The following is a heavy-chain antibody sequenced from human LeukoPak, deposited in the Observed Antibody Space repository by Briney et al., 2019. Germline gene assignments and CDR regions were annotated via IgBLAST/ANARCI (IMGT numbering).Heavy chain of an antibody. CDR1: GFTFSSYA. CDR2: VSASAGGT. V-gene: IGHV3-23*01. Sequence: GGSLRLSCAASGFTFSSYAMSWVRQAPGKGLEWVSAVSASAGGTYYAGSVKGRFSISRDNSKNTLYLQMNSLRAEDTAVYFCALGSCSGGSCYRFDYWGQGTLVSVTS. J-gene: IGHJ4*02. D-gene: IGHD2-15*01. CDR3: ALGSCSGGSCYRFDY.